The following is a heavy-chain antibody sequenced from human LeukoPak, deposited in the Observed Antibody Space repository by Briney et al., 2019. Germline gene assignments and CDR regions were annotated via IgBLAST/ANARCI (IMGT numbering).Heavy chain of an antibody. D-gene: IGHD1-26*01. Sequence: GRSLRLSCAASGLTFSSYPMHWVRQAPGKGLEWVAVISYDGSNKYYADSVKGRFTISRDNSKNTLYLQVNSLRAEDTAVYYCARGTGRGSYYFYYGMDVWGQGTTVTVS. CDR2: ISYDGSNK. V-gene: IGHV3-30-3*01. J-gene: IGHJ6*02. CDR1: GLTFSSYP. CDR3: ARGTGRGSYYFYYGMDV.